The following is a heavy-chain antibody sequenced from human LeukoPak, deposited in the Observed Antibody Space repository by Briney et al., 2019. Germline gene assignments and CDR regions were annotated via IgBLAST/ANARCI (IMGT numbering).Heavy chain of an antibody. V-gene: IGHV4-38-2*02. CDR3: ARAPGAKGQLWFS. CDR1: GYSISSGYY. Sequence: SETLSLTCTVSGYSISSGYYWGWIRQPPGKGLEWIGSIYHSGSTYCNPSLKSRVTISVDTSKNQFSLKLSSVTAADTAVYYCARAPGAKGQLWFSWGQGTLVTVSS. CDR2: IYHSGST. J-gene: IGHJ5*02. D-gene: IGHD5-18*01.